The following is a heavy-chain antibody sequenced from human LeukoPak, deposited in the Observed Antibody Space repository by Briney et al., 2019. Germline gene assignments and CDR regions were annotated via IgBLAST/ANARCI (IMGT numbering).Heavy chain of an antibody. Sequence: PGGSLRFSWAASGFTFKRYWMRWVRQAPGKGLEWVAYIKPDGSEKYYVDSVKGRFTISRGNAKNSLYLQMNSLRADDTAVYYCTRDLVAGFWGQGTLVAVSS. CDR1: GFTFKRYW. CDR3: TRDLVAGF. D-gene: IGHD6-19*01. J-gene: IGHJ4*02. CDR2: IKPDGSEK. V-gene: IGHV3-7*01.